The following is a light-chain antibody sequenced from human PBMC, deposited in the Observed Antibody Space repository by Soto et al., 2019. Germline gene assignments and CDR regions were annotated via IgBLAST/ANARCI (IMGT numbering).Light chain of an antibody. J-gene: IGKJ3*01. CDR3: QQSHTFPLT. V-gene: IGKV1-39*01. Sequence: DIEMTQSPSSLSASVGDRVTITCRASQTIASHLNWYQQKPGEAPKLLIYAASSLQSGVASRFSGTSSGTTFTLIISSLQPEDFATYSCQQSHTFPLTFGPGTRVEIK. CDR1: QTIASH. CDR2: AAS.